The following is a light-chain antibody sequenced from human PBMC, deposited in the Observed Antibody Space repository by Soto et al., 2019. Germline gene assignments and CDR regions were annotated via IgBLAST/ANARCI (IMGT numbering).Light chain of an antibody. J-gene: IGLJ1*01. V-gene: IGLV2-14*01. CDR1: SSDVGGYNY. Sequence: QSALTQPASVSGSPGQSITISCTGTSSDVGGYNYVSWYQQHPGKAPKLMIYDVSNRPSGVSNRFSGSKSGNTASLTISGLQAEDAAEYDCISYTSSSTITYVFGTGTKLTVL. CDR3: ISYTSSSTITYV. CDR2: DVS.